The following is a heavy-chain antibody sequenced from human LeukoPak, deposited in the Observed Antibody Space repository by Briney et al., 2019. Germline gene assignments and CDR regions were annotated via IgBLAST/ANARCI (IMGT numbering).Heavy chain of an antibody. J-gene: IGHJ4*02. V-gene: IGHV1-24*01. CDR3: ATVFTMVRDIPDY. CDR1: GYTLTELS. CDR2: FDPEDGGT. Sequence: ASVKVSCKVSGYTLTELSMHWVRQAPGKGLEWMGGFDPEDGGTIYAQKFQGRVTMTEDTSTDTAYMELSSLRSEDTAVYYCATVFTMVRDIPDYWGQGTLVTVSS. D-gene: IGHD3-10*01.